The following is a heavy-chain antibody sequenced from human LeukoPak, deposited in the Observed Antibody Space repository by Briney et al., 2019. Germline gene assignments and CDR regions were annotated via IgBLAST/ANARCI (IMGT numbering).Heavy chain of an antibody. V-gene: IGHV1-69*05. CDR2: IIPIFGTA. Sequence: SVKVSCKASGGTFISYAISWVRQAPGQGLEWMGGIIPIFGTANYAQKFQGRVAITTDESTSTAYMELSSLRSEDTAVYYCAREDVEMATINYWGQGTLVTVSS. CDR3: AREDVEMATINY. J-gene: IGHJ4*02. D-gene: IGHD5-24*01. CDR1: GGTFISYA.